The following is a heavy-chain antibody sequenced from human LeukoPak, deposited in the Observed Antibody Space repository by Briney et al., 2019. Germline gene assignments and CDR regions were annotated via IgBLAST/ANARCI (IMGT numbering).Heavy chain of an antibody. J-gene: IGHJ4*02. V-gene: IGHV1-2*02. D-gene: IGHD3-10*01. CDR3: AREKGFGELLFDY. Sequence: ASVKVSCEASGYTFTGYYMHWVRQAPGQGFEWMGWINPNSGGTNYAQKFQGRVTMTRDTSISTAYMELSRLRSDDTAVYYCAREKGFGELLFDYWGQGTLVTVSS. CDR2: INPNSGGT. CDR1: GYTFTGYY.